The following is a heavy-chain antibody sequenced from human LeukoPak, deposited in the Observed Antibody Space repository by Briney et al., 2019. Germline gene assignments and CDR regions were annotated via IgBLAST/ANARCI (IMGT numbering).Heavy chain of an antibody. V-gene: IGHV1-2*02. Sequence: ASVKLSCTSSVYTFTGYYMHWVRLAPGHGLGWMGWINPNSGGTNYAQKFQGRVTMTRDTSISTAYMELSRLRSDDTAVYYCASLDEWETFDYWGQGTLVTVSS. J-gene: IGHJ4*02. CDR3: ASLDEWETFDY. CDR2: INPNSGGT. CDR1: VYTFTGYY. D-gene: IGHD1-26*01.